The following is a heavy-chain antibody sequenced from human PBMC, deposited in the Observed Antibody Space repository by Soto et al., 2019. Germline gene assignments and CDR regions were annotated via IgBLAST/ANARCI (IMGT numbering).Heavy chain of an antibody. V-gene: IGHV3-30-3*01. D-gene: IGHD2-15*01. CDR2: ISYDGSNK. CDR1: GFTFSSYA. Sequence: QVPLVESGGGVVQPGRSLRLSCAASGFTFSSYAMHWVRQAPGKGLEWVAVISYDGSNKYYADSVKGRFTISRDNSKNTLYLQMNSLRAEDTAVYYCARSWGGGNSWGQGTLVTVSS. CDR3: ARSWGGGNS. J-gene: IGHJ4*02.